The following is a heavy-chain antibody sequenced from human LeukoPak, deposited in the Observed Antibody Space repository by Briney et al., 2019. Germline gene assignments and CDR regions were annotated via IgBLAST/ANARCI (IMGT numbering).Heavy chain of an antibody. J-gene: IGHJ4*02. Sequence: PSETLSLTCTVSGGSISVYYWSWVRQPPGKGLEWIGYIYNSGSTNYNPSLKSRLTISVDTPKNQFSLKLRSVTAADTAVYYCARDRELGYWGQGTLVTVSS. D-gene: IGHD3-10*01. CDR3: ARDRELGY. V-gene: IGHV4-59*01. CDR2: IYNSGST. CDR1: GGSISVYY.